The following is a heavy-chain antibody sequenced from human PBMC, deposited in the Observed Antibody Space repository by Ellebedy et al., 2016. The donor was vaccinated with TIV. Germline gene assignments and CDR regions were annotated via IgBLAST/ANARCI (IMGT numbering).Heavy chain of an antibody. Sequence: GESLKISCTASGFTFGDYGMSWFRQAPGKGLEWVGFIRSKAYGGTTEYAASVKGRFTISRDDSKSIAYLQMNSLKTEDTAVYYCTRQLPDYGIVGATDAFDIWGQGTMVTVSS. D-gene: IGHD1-26*01. J-gene: IGHJ3*02. V-gene: IGHV3-49*03. CDR3: TRQLPDYGIVGATDAFDI. CDR2: IRSKAYGGTT. CDR1: GFTFGDYG.